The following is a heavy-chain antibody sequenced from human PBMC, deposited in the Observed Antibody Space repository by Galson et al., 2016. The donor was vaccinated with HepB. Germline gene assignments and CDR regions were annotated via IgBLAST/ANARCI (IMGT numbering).Heavy chain of an antibody. CDR3: ARISLGGYSSGWGVSFDI. D-gene: IGHD6-19*01. CDR1: GFTFNSYT. Sequence: SLRLSCAVSGFTFNSYTMNWVRQAPGKGLEWVSSIRAGGGSSHYADYVKGRFTTSRDNSKTTLSLEMNSLRAEDTAVYYCARISLGGYSSGWGVSFDIWGQGTMVTVSS. J-gene: IGHJ3*02. CDR2: IRAGGGSS. V-gene: IGHV3-23*01.